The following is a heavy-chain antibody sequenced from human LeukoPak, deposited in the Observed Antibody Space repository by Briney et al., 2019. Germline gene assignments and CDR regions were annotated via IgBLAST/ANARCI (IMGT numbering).Heavy chain of an antibody. D-gene: IGHD3-3*01. CDR3: ARALFHYDFWSGYSDSGYFQH. Sequence: GGSLRLSCAASGFTFSSYSMNWVRQAPGKGLEWVSSISSSSSYIYYADSVKGRFTISRDNAKNSLYLQMNSLRAEDTAVYYCARALFHYDFWSGYSDSGYFQHWGQGTLVTVSS. V-gene: IGHV3-21*01. J-gene: IGHJ1*01. CDR2: ISSSSSYI. CDR1: GFTFSSYS.